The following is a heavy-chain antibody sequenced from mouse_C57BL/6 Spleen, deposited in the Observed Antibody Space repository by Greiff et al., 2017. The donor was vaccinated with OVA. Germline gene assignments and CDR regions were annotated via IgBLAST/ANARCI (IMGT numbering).Heavy chain of an antibody. CDR2: ISYDGSN. D-gene: IGHD1-1*01. Sequence: EVQLQQSGPGLVKPSQSLSLTCSVTGYSFTSGYYWNWLRQFPGNKLEWMGYISYDGSNNYNPSLKNRISITRDTSKNQFFLKLNSVTTEDTATYYCARITTGYAMDYWGQGTSVTVSS. CDR1: GYSFTSGYY. V-gene: IGHV3-6*01. J-gene: IGHJ4*01. CDR3: ARITTGYAMDY.